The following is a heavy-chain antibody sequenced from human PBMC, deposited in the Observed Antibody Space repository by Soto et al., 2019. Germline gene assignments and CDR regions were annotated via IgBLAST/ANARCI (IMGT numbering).Heavy chain of an antibody. J-gene: IGHJ4*02. CDR1: SDSISSYY. CDR2: TDYSGNT. CDR3: ARAVGDPLYYLDY. V-gene: IGHV4-59*08. D-gene: IGHD6-19*01. Sequence: QVQLQESGPGLVRPSETLSLTCTVSSDSISSYYWIWIRQSPGKGLEWIGYTDYSGNTNYNPSLRSRVTISGDTSKTHFSLRLSSVTAADTAVYYCARAVGDPLYYLDYWGQGTLVTVSS.